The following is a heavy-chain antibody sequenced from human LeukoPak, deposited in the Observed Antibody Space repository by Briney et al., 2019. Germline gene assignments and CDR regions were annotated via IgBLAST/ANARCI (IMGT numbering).Heavy chain of an antibody. Sequence: PGGSLRLSCAASGFTFSSYAMSWVRQAPGKGLEWVSAISGSGGSTYYADSVKGRFTISRDNSKNTLYLQMNSLRAEDTAVYYCAKVARGSSGWYQGGAWFDPWGQGTLVTVSS. CDR2: ISGSGGST. CDR1: GFTFSSYA. CDR3: AKVARGSSGWYQGGAWFDP. D-gene: IGHD6-19*01. J-gene: IGHJ5*02. V-gene: IGHV3-23*01.